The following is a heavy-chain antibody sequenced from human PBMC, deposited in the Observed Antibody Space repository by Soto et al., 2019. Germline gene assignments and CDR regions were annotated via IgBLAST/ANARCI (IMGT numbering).Heavy chain of an antibody. J-gene: IGHJ4*02. V-gene: IGHV3-43*01. CDR3: AKDLLTLGYCTNGVCSKGLDY. D-gene: IGHD2-8*01. Sequence: GGSLRLSCAASGFTFDDYTMHWVRQAPGKGLEWVSLISWDGGSTYYADSVKGRFTISRDNSKNSLYLQMNSLRTEDTALYYCAKDLLTLGYCTNGVCSKGLDYWGQGTLVTVSS. CDR1: GFTFDDYT. CDR2: ISWDGGST.